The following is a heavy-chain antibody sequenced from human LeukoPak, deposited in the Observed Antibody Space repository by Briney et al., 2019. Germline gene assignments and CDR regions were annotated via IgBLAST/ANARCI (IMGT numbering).Heavy chain of an antibody. V-gene: IGHV4-34*01. Sequence: PSETLSLTCAVYGGSFSGYYWSWIRQPPGKGLEWIGEINHSGSTNYNPSLKSRVTISVDTSKNQFSLKLSSVTAADTAVYYCARGKKAIFGVVITNHNWFDSWGQGTLVTVSS. CDR2: INHSGST. CDR1: GGSFSGYY. CDR3: ARGKKAIFGVVITNHNWFDS. D-gene: IGHD3-3*01. J-gene: IGHJ5*01.